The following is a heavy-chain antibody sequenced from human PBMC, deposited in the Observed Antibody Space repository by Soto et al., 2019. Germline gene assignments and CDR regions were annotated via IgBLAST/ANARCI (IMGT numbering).Heavy chain of an antibody. J-gene: IGHJ4*02. CDR2: IYYSGST. Sequence: SETLSLTCTVSGGSISSYYWSWIRQPPGKGLEWIGYIYYSGSTNYNPSLKSRVTISVDTSKNQFSLKLSSVTAADTAVYYCARVPSSSWPHDYYFDYWGQGTLVTVSS. V-gene: IGHV4-59*01. CDR1: GGSISSYY. D-gene: IGHD6-13*01. CDR3: ARVPSSSWPHDYYFDY.